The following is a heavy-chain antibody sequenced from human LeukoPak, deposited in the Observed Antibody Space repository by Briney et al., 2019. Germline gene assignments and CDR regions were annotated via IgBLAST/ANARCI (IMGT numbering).Heavy chain of an antibody. CDR2: ISSSSSII. CDR1: GFTFSSCS. Sequence: GGSLRLSCAASGFTFSSCSMNWVRQAPGKGLEWVSYISSSSSIINYAESVRGRFTISRDNAKNLLYLQMNSLRAEDTAAYYCGRDYEERTTDYWGQGTLVTVSS. D-gene: IGHD3-16*01. J-gene: IGHJ4*02. V-gene: IGHV3-48*04. CDR3: GRDYEERTTDY.